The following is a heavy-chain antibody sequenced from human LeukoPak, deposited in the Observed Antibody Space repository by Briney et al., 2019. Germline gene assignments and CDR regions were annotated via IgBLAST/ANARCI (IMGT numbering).Heavy chain of an antibody. CDR3: ARRGCNGGSCYAY. Sequence: GESLKISCKGSGYSFSNDWIGWVRQMPGKGLEWMGIIYPGDSDTRYSPSFQGQVTISADKSISTAHLQWSSLGASDTAVYYCARRGCNGGSCYAYWGQGTLVTVSS. D-gene: IGHD2-15*01. J-gene: IGHJ4*02. CDR2: IYPGDSDT. CDR1: GYSFSNDW. V-gene: IGHV5-51*01.